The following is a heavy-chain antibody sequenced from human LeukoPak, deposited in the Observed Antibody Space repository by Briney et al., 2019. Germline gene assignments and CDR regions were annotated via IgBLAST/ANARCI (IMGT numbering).Heavy chain of an antibody. V-gene: IGHV3-23*01. D-gene: IGHD3-10*01. CDR3: AKVPRSGSYYSVFDY. Sequence: PGGSLRLSCAASGFTFRSYAMSWVRQAPGKGLEWVSAISGSGGSTYYADSVKGRFTISRDNSKNTLYLQMNSLRAEDTAVYYCAKVPRSGSYYSVFDYWGQGTLVTVSS. CDR1: GFTFRSYA. CDR2: ISGSGGST. J-gene: IGHJ4*02.